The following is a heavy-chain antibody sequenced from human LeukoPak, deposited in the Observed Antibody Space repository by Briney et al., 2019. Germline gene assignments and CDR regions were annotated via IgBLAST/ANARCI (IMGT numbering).Heavy chain of an antibody. CDR3: ARDRGSGSGLDY. D-gene: IGHD3-10*01. J-gene: IGHJ4*02. CDR2: IYTSGST. CDR1: GGSISSYY. V-gene: IGHV4-4*07. Sequence: TSETLSLTCTVSGGSISSYYWNWIRQPAGKGLEWIGRIYTSGSTNYNPSLKSRVTISVDTSKSQFSLKLNSVTAADTAVYYCARDRGSGSGLDYWGQGTLVTVSS.